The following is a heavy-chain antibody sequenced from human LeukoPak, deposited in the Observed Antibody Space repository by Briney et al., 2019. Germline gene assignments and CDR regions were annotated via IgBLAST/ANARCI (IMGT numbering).Heavy chain of an antibody. CDR1: GFTLSNYW. J-gene: IGHJ3*02. V-gene: IGHV3-74*01. D-gene: IGHD3-16*01. Sequence: GGSLRLSCAASGFTLSNYWMHWVRQAPGKGLVWVSRINTDGSRINYADSVKGRFTISSDNAENTLYLQINSLRAEDTAVYYCARSGRGGAFDIWGQGTMVTVSS. CDR2: INTDGSRI. CDR3: ARSGRGGAFDI.